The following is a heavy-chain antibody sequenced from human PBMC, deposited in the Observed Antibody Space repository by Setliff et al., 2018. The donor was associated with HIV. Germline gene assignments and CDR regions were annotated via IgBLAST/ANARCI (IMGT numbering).Heavy chain of an antibody. CDR3: ARPQLGWGGGSHFDH. CDR2: ILYGGTT. J-gene: IGHJ4*02. V-gene: IGHV4-34*12. D-gene: IGHD1-1*01. CDR1: GGSFSGYS. Sequence: SETLSLTCAVYGGSFSGYSWIWIRQPPGEGLEWIGNILYGGTTFYNPSLRSRVTISVDTSKNQFSLKLSSVTAADTAVYYCARPQLGWGGGSHFDHWGQGTLVTVSS.